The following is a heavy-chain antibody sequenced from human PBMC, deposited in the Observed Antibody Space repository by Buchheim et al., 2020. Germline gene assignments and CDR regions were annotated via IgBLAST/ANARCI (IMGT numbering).Heavy chain of an antibody. D-gene: IGHD3-10*01. J-gene: IGHJ4*02. Sequence: QVQLQESGPGLVKPSGTLSLTCAVSGGSLSNIYWWSWVRQSPEKGLEWIGEIYYTGRTNYNPSLKSRVTMSVDKYKNPFSLKLSSVTAADTAVYYCVRDFSGRERFDSWGQGTL. CDR1: GGSLSNIYW. CDR2: IYYTGRT. V-gene: IGHV4-4*02. CDR3: VRDFSGRERFDS.